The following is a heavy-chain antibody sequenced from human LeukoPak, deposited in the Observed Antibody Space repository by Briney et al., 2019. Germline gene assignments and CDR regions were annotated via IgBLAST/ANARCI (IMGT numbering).Heavy chain of an antibody. CDR1: GGSISSSNYY. Sequence: NPSETLSLTCTVSGGSISSSNYYWGWIRQPPGKGLECIGSVFYSGSTYYNPSLKSRVTISVDTSKNQFYLKMNPVTAADTAVYYCASHKSMEGCSGTSCYYGWFDPWGQGTLVTVSS. V-gene: IGHV4-39*01. CDR3: ASHKSMEGCSGTSCYYGWFDP. J-gene: IGHJ5*02. D-gene: IGHD2-2*01. CDR2: VFYSGST.